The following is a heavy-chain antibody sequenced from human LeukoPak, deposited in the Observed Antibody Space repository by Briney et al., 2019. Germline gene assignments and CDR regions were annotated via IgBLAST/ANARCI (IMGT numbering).Heavy chain of an antibody. CDR2: ISGSGGIT. CDR1: GFTFSNYA. CDR3: AKNLTYYYDSSGPKERY. Sequence: GSLRLSFATSGFTFSNYAMSWVRQAPGKGLGWVFDISGSGGITYYADSVKGRFTVSRDDSKNTLYLQMNSLRAEDTAVYYCAKNLTYYYDSSGPKERYWGQGILVTVSS. V-gene: IGHV3-23*01. J-gene: IGHJ4*02. D-gene: IGHD3-22*01.